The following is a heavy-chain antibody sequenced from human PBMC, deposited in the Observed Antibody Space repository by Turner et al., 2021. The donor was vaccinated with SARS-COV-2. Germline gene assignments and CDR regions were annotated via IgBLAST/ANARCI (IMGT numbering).Heavy chain of an antibody. CDR2: ISGSGGTT. CDR1: GITLGGLP. Sequence: QLLESGGGLVTPGGSLGPSCDSSGITLGGLPMGWVRQAPGKGLEWVSAISGSGGTTYYADSVKGQFTISRDNSKNTLYLQMNSLRAEDTALYYCAKDQTVATLDYYYSMDVWGQGTTVTVSS. D-gene: IGHD4-17*01. CDR3: AKDQTVATLDYYYSMDV. J-gene: IGHJ6*02. V-gene: IGHV3-23*01.